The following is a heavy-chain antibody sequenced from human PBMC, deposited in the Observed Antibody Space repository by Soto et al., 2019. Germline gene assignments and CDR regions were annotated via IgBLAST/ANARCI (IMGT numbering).Heavy chain of an antibody. D-gene: IGHD3-10*01. CDR1: GACVRSARGY. CDR2: IVSSGAI. V-gene: IGHV4-39*01. J-gene: IGHJ4*02. CDR3: ARKETASVCHYLSPFAH. Sequence: ETLSLHCSLSGACVRSARGYWGGIRQTPGKGLEWIGSIVSSGAIHPNPSLRSRIDISFDSSQHKLSLDLFYMTAADTSVYYCARKETASVCHYLSPFAHWGQGILVT.